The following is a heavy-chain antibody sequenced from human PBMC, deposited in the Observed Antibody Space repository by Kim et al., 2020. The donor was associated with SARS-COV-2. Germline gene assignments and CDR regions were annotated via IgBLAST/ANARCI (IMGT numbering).Heavy chain of an antibody. J-gene: IGHJ3*02. Sequence: ASVKVSCKASGYTFTSYAMHWVRQAPGQRLEWMGWINAGNGNTKYSQKFQGRVTITRDTSASTAYMELSSLRSEDTAVYYCARGQIVVVSAVHDAFDIWGQGTMVTVSS. CDR3: ARGQIVVVSAVHDAFDI. V-gene: IGHV1-3*01. CDR2: INAGNGNT. CDR1: GYTFTSYA. D-gene: IGHD2-2*01.